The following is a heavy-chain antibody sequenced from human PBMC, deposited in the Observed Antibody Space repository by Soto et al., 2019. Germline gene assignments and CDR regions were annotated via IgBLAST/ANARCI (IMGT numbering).Heavy chain of an antibody. CDR1: GFTFSTYG. CDR2: IWFDGDYK. Sequence: QVQLVESGGGLVQPGRSLRLSCAASGFTFSTYGMHWVRQAPGKGLEWVALIWFDGDYKYYADSVKGRFTISRDNAQNTLYLQMANLRDEDTAMYYCARDQSADSGYEHASDVGGQGTMVTVSS. CDR3: ARDQSADSGYEHASDV. D-gene: IGHD5-12*01. J-gene: IGHJ3*01. V-gene: IGHV3-33*01.